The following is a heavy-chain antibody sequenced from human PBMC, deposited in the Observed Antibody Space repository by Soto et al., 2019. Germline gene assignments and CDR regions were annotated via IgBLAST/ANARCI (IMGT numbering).Heavy chain of an antibody. CDR2: IKEDGSGK. Sequence: GGSLRLSCTSSGVTFRTYWMSWVRQAPGKGLEWVANIKEDGSGKYYVDSVKGRFTISRDNAKNSLYLQMNSLKDEDTAVYYCVRDSGEQLVRRGFYYYYMDVWGKGTTVTVSS. V-gene: IGHV3-7*01. J-gene: IGHJ6*03. CDR3: VRDSGEQLVRRGFYYYYMDV. D-gene: IGHD6-6*01. CDR1: GVTFRTYW.